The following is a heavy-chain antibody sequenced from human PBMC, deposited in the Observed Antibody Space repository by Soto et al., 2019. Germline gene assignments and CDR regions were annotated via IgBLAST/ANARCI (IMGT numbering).Heavy chain of an antibody. D-gene: IGHD1-1*01. CDR1: GFTFNSYA. J-gene: IGHJ5*02. CDR3: AKDDVTDWNRNWFDP. Sequence: GGXLRLSCAASGFTFNSYAMNWVRQAPGKGLEWVSIISGSGGSTYYADSVKGRFTISRDNSKNTLYLQINSLRVEDTAVYYCAKDDVTDWNRNWFDPWGKGTLVTVSS. CDR2: ISGSGGST. V-gene: IGHV3-23*01.